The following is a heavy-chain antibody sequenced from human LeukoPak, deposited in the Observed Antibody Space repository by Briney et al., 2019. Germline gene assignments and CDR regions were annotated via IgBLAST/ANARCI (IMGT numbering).Heavy chain of an antibody. CDR1: GFTFSSYW. Sequence: PGGSLRLSCVASGFTFSSYWMSWVRQAPGKGLEWVANIKQDGSEKYYVDSVKGRFTISRDNAKNSLYLQMNSLRAEDTAVYYCAREGVPGVVVPAARFDPWGQGTLVTVSS. CDR3: AREGVPGVVVPAARFDP. D-gene: IGHD2-2*01. CDR2: IKQDGSEK. J-gene: IGHJ5*02. V-gene: IGHV3-7*01.